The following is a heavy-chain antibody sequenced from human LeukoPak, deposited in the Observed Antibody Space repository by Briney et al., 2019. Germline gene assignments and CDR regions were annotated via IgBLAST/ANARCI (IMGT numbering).Heavy chain of an antibody. J-gene: IGHJ6*03. CDR3: AKGLKAVSVVAGAFYYYYYMDV. V-gene: IGHV3-23*01. Sequence: GGSLRLSCAASGFTFNTYAMTWVRQAPGKGLEWVSAISGSGGGTYYADSVKGRSTISRDNSKNTLYLQMNSLRAEDTAVYYCAKGLKAVSVVAGAFYYYYYMDVWGKGTTVTVSS. CDR2: ISGSGGGT. D-gene: IGHD6-19*01. CDR1: GFTFNTYA.